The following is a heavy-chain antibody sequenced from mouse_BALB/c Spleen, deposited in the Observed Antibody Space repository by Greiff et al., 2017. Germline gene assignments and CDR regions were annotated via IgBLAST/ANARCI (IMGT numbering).Heavy chain of an antibody. CDR2: IYPGNVNT. J-gene: IGHJ4*01. D-gene: IGHD3-3*01. CDR3: ARSRASVYAMDY. CDR1: GYTFTSYY. V-gene: IGHV1S56*01. Sequence: QVQLKQSGPELVKPGASVRISCKASGYTFTSYYIHWVKQRPGQGLEWIGWIYPGNVNTKYNEKFKGKATLTADKSSSTAYMQLSSLTSEDSAVYFCARSRASVYAMDYWGQGTSVTVSS.